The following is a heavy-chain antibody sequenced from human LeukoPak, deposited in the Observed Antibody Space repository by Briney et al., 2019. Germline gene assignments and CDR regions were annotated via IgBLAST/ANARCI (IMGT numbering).Heavy chain of an antibody. CDR2: INPNSGGT. CDR3: ARGEYSSSWDHYYFDY. Sequence: ASVKVSCKASGYTFTGYYMHWLRQAPGQGLEWMGRINPNSGGTNYAQTFQGRVTMTRDTSITTAYLEVSSLRSDDTAVYYCARGEYSSSWDHYYFDYWGQGTLVTVSS. J-gene: IGHJ4*02. CDR1: GYTFTGYY. V-gene: IGHV1-2*06. D-gene: IGHD6-13*01.